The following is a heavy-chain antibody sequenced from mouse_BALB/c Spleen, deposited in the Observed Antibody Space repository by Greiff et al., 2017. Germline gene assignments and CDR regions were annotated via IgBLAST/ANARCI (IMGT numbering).Heavy chain of an antibody. CDR1: GDSITSGY. Sequence: EVQLQQSGPSLVKPSQTLSLTCSVTGDSITSGYWNWIRKFPGNKLEYMGYISYSGSTYYNPSLKSRISITRDTSKNQYYLQLNSVTTEDTATYYCARYGDSSGYAAMDYWGQGTSVTVSS. J-gene: IGHJ4*01. CDR2: ISYSGST. V-gene: IGHV3-8*02. D-gene: IGHD3-2*01. CDR3: ARYGDSSGYAAMDY.